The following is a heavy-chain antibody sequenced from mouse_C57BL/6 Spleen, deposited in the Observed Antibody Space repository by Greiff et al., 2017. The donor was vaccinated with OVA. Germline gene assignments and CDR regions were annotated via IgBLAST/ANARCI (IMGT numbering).Heavy chain of an antibody. Sequence: QVQLKESGPELVKPGASVKISCKASGYAFSSSWMNWVKQRPGKGLEWIGRIYPGDGDTNYNGKFKGKATLTADKSSSTAYMQLSSLTSEDSAVYFCARLDYGRDYYAMDYWGQGTSVTVSS. D-gene: IGHD2-1*01. CDR2: IYPGDGDT. CDR1: GYAFSSSW. CDR3: ARLDYGRDYYAMDY. V-gene: IGHV1-82*01. J-gene: IGHJ4*01.